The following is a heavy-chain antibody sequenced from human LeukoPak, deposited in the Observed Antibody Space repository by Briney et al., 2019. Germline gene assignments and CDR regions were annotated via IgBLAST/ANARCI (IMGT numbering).Heavy chain of an antibody. J-gene: IGHJ1*01. CDR2: LSWNSGNI. D-gene: IGHD6-19*01. V-gene: IGHV3-9*01. CDR1: GFTFDDYA. Sequence: PGRSLRLSCAASGFTFDDYAMHWVRQAPGKGLEWVSGLSWNSGNIDYADSVKGRFTISRDNAKNSLYLQMNSLRAEDTALYYCAKDISVASHPRYFHHWGQGTLVTVSS. CDR3: AKDISVASHPRYFHH.